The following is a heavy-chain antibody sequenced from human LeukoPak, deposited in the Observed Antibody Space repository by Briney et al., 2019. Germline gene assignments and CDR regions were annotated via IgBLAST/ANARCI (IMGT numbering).Heavy chain of an antibody. Sequence: PSETLSLTCAVYGGSFSGYYWSWIRQPPGKGLEWIGYIYYSGSTNYNPSLKSRVTISVDTSKNQFSLKLSSVTAADTAVYYCARRDFWSGYYYFDYWGQGTLVTVSS. D-gene: IGHD3-3*01. CDR1: GGSFSGYY. CDR3: ARRDFWSGYYYFDY. J-gene: IGHJ4*02. CDR2: IYYSGST. V-gene: IGHV4-59*08.